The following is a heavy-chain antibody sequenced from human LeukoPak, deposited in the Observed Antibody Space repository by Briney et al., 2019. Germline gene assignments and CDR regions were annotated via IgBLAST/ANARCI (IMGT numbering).Heavy chain of an antibody. CDR3: ARAPIPSPFSFDS. CDR2: ISGSGGST. Sequence: QTGGSLRISCAASGFAFSSYAMSWVRQAPGKGLEGVSGISGSGGSTYYADSVKGRFTISRDNAKNSLYLQMDSLRAEDTALYYCARAPIPSPFSFDSWGQGTLVPSPQ. CDR1: GFAFSSYA. J-gene: IGHJ4*02. V-gene: IGHV3-23*01. D-gene: IGHD2-21*01.